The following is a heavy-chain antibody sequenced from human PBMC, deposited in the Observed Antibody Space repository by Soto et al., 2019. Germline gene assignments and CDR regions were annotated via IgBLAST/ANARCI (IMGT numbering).Heavy chain of an antibody. Sequence: ASVNVSCKASGYTFTNYAGHWVRQAPGQGLEWMGWINTGNGNTKSSQNFQGRLTITRDTSASTAYMELSSLRSEDTAVFYCARSMAVAGHGDYYYLMDVWGQGTTVTVSS. CDR2: INTGNGNT. V-gene: IGHV1-3*04. J-gene: IGHJ6*02. D-gene: IGHD6-19*01. CDR1: GYTFTNYA. CDR3: ARSMAVAGHGDYYYLMDV.